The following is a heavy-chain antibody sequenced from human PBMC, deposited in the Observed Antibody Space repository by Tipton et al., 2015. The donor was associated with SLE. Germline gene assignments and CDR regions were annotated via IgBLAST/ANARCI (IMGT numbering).Heavy chain of an antibody. D-gene: IGHD3-3*01. CDR1: GGSISSSSYY. V-gene: IGHV4-39*07. CDR3: ARTMTRPLMWFDP. J-gene: IGHJ5*02. Sequence: TLSLTCTVSGGSISSSSYYWGWIRQPPGKGLEWIGSIYYSGSTNYNPSLKSRVTISVDTSKNQFSLKLSSVTAADTAVYYCARTMTRPLMWFDPWGQGTLVTVSS. CDR2: IYYSGST.